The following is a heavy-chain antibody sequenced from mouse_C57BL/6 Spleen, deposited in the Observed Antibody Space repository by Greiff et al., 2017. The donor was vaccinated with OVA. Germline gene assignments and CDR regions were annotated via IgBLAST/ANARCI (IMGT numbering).Heavy chain of an antibody. D-gene: IGHD1-1*01. CDR2: IYPGDGDT. J-gene: IGHJ2*01. CDR1: GYAFSSSW. CDR3: AREGYYYGSSLDY. Sequence: QVQLQQSGPELVKPGASVKISCKASGYAFSSSWMNWVKQRPGKGLEWIGRIYPGDGDTNYNGKLKGKATLTADKSSSTAYMQLSSLTSEDSAVYFCAREGYYYGSSLDYWGQGTTLTVSS. V-gene: IGHV1-82*01.